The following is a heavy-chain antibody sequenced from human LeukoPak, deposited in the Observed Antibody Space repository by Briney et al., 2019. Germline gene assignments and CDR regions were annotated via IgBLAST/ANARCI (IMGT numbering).Heavy chain of an antibody. CDR3: AKDGYCSSTSCYPAPY. J-gene: IGHJ4*02. Sequence: GGSLRLSCAASGFTFSSYWMHWVRQAPGKGLVWVSRINTDGSSTYYADSVKGRFTISRDNSKNTLYLQMNSLRAEDTAVYYCAKDGYCSSTSCYPAPYWGQGTLVTVSS. V-gene: IGHV3-74*01. CDR1: GFTFSSYW. CDR2: INTDGSST. D-gene: IGHD2-2*01.